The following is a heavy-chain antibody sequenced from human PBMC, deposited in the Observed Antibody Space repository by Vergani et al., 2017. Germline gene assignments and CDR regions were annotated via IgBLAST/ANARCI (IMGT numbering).Heavy chain of an antibody. J-gene: IGHJ2*01. CDR2: IHNRGKT. Sequence: QVQLQESGPGLVKPSETLSLTCSVSGYSIGSGFYWAWIRQSPGEGLQWLTSIHNRGKTYHNPSLKSRVSVSLDTSKHRFSLNLTSVTATDTAVYYCARSHGAYSYFYLWGPGSLVNVSS. V-gene: IGHV4-38-2*01. D-gene: IGHD4-17*01. CDR3: ARSHGAYSYFYL. CDR1: GYSIGSGFY.